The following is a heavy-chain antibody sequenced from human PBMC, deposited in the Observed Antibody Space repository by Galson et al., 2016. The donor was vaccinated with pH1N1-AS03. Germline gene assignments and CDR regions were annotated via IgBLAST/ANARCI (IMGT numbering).Heavy chain of an antibody. CDR3: ASLFGKGGRIDF. V-gene: IGHV5-51*01. J-gene: IGHJ4*02. CDR2: VYPDDSDV. D-gene: IGHD1-14*01. CDR1: GYRFRPYW. Sequence: QSGAEVTKAGEPLKISCRGSGYRFRPYWIGWVRQVPGRGLESMGIVYPDDSDVIYMSSFEGQVTISADKSSGAAYWEWRSLNVPDNGMYYWASLFGKGGRIDFWGQGTLVTVSS.